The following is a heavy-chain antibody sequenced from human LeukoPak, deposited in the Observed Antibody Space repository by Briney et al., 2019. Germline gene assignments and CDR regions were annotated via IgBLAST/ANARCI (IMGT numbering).Heavy chain of an antibody. Sequence: ASVKVSCKASGGTFSRYAISWVRQAPGQGLEWMGGIIPIFGTANYAQKFQGRVTITADESTSTAYMELSSLRSEDTAVYYCASGRFGELSKPSFWGQGTLVTVSS. CDR2: IIPIFGTA. V-gene: IGHV1-69*13. CDR1: GGTFSRYA. J-gene: IGHJ4*02. D-gene: IGHD3-10*01. CDR3: ASGRFGELSKPSF.